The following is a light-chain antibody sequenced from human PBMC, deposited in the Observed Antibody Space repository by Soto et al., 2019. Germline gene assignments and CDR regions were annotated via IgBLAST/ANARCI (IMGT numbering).Light chain of an antibody. CDR1: QSVSSGY. J-gene: IGKJ4*01. CDR2: GAS. CDR3: QQYGRLPVS. V-gene: IGKV3-20*01. Sequence: EIVLTQSPGTLSLSPGERATLSCRASQSVSSGYLAWYQQKPGQAPRLLIYGASTRATGIPDRFSGSVSGTEFTLTISRLEPEDFAVYYCQQYGRLPVSFGGGTKVEIK.